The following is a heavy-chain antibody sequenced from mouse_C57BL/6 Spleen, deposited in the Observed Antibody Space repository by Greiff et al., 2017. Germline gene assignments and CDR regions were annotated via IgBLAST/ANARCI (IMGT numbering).Heavy chain of an antibody. D-gene: IGHD1-1*01. CDR2: ISDGGSYT. V-gene: IGHV5-4*01. CDR3: ARDLYGPPRGLAY. J-gene: IGHJ3*01. Sequence: EVQLVESGGGLVKPGGSLKLSCAASGFTFSSYAMSWVRQTPEKRLEWVANISDGGSYTYYPDNVKGRFTITRDNAKNNLYLQMSHLKSEDTAMYYCARDLYGPPRGLAYWGQGTLVTVSA. CDR1: GFTFSSYA.